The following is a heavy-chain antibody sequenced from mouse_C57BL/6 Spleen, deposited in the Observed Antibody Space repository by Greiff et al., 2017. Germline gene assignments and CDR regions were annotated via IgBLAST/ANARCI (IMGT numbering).Heavy chain of an antibody. CDR2: IDPSDSET. Sequence: QVQLQQPGAELVRPGSSVKLSCKASGYTFTSYWMHWVKQRPIQGLEWIGNIDPSDSETHYNQKFKDKATLTVDKSSSTAYMQLSSLTSEDSAVYYCALLTGTSYWYFDVWGTGTTVTVSS. J-gene: IGHJ1*03. CDR1: GYTFTSYW. CDR3: ALLTGTSYWYFDV. V-gene: IGHV1-52*01. D-gene: IGHD4-1*01.